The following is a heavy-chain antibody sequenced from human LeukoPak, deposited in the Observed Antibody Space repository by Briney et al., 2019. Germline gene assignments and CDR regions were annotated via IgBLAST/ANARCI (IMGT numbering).Heavy chain of an antibody. Sequence: GGSLRLSCAASKFTFSTYAMHWVRQAPGKGLEWVTVISYDGSNESYADSVKGRFTISRDNSKNTLYLQMNSLRAEDTAVYYCASGAGRFDYWGQGTLVTVSS. D-gene: IGHD1-26*01. J-gene: IGHJ4*02. CDR2: ISYDGSNE. CDR3: ASGAGRFDY. CDR1: KFTFSTYA. V-gene: IGHV3-30-3*01.